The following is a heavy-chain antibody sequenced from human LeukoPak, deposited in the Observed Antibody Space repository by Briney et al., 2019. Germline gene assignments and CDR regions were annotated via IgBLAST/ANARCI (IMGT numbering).Heavy chain of an antibody. J-gene: IGHJ4*02. Sequence: GASVKVSCKASGGTFSSYAISWVRQAPGQELEWMGRIIPILGIANYAQKFQGRVTITADKSTSTAYMELSSLRSEDTAVYYCARWTGDCSSTSCYGGGFDYWGQGTLVTVSS. D-gene: IGHD2-2*01. V-gene: IGHV1-69*04. CDR2: IIPILGIA. CDR1: GGTFSSYA. CDR3: ARWTGDCSSTSCYGGGFDY.